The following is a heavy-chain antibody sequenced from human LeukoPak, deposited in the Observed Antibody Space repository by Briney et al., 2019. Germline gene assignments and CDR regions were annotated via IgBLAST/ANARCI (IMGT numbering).Heavy chain of an antibody. J-gene: IGHJ1*01. V-gene: IGHV4-4*02. D-gene: IGHD2-21*02. CDR2: IYHSGST. CDR3: ASQVVVTATVYFQH. Sequence: PSETLSLTCAVSGGSISSSNWWSWVRQPPGKGLEWIGEIYHSGSTNYNPSLMSRVTISVDKSRNQFSLKLSSVTAADTAVYYCASQVVVTATVYFQHWGQGTLVTVSS. CDR1: GGSISSSNW.